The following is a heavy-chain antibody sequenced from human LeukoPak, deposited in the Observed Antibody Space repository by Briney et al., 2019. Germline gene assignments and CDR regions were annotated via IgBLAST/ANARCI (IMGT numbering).Heavy chain of an antibody. CDR2: IYTSGST. J-gene: IGHJ4*02. D-gene: IGHD3-16*01. CDR3: ASSNRGGFGGSAFDY. CDR1: GGSIINYY. V-gene: IGHV4-4*07. Sequence: SETLSLTCTVSGGSIINYYWSWIRQPAGKGLEWIGRIYTSGSTNYNPSLKSRVTISVDTSKNQFSLKLSSVTAADTAVYYCASSNRGGFGGSAFDYWGQGTLVTVSS.